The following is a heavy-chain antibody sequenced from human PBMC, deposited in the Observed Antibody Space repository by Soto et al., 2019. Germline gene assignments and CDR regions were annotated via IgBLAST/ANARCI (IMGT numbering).Heavy chain of an antibody. J-gene: IGHJ6*02. CDR1: GGSISSGGYY. D-gene: IGHD3-22*01. CDR2: IYYRGST. V-gene: IGHV4-31*03. CDR3: ASSRGTYGPYRGGGYGGMDV. Sequence: QVQLQESGPGLVKPSQTLSLTCTVSGGSISSGGYYWSWIRQHPGKGLEWIGYIYYRGSTYYNPSLKSRVNISVDTSKNQFSLKLSSVTAADTAVYYCASSRGTYGPYRGGGYGGMDVWGQGTTVTVSS.